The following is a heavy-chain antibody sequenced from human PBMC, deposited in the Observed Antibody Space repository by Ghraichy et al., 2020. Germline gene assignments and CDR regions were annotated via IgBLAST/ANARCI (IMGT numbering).Heavy chain of an antibody. D-gene: IGHD3-10*01. V-gene: IGHV1-18*01. Sequence: ASVKVSCKASGYTFTSYGISWVRQPPGQGLEWMGWISAYNGNTNYAQKLQGRVTMTTDTSTSTAYMELRSLRSDDTAVYYCARGATMVRGVIIPYNWFDPWGQGTLVTVSS. CDR1: GYTFTSYG. CDR2: ISAYNGNT. CDR3: ARGATMVRGVIIPYNWFDP. J-gene: IGHJ5*02.